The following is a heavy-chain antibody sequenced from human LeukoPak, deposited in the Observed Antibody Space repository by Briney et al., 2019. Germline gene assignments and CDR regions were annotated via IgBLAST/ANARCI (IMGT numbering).Heavy chain of an antibody. D-gene: IGHD4-23*01. Sequence: VASVKVSCKASGYTFTSYGISWVRQASGQGLEWMGWISAYNGNTNYAQKLQGRVTMTRDMSTSTDYMELSSLRSEDTAVYYCARDNSVEDTAWWFDPWGQGTLVTVSS. CDR1: GYTFTSYG. J-gene: IGHJ5*02. CDR3: ARDNSVEDTAWWFDP. V-gene: IGHV1-18*01. CDR2: ISAYNGNT.